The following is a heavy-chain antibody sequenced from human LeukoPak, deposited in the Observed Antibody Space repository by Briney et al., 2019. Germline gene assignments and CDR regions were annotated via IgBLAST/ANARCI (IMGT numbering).Heavy chain of an antibody. J-gene: IGHJ4*02. Sequence: KTSETLSLTCAVYGGSFSGYYWSWIRQPPGKGLEWIGEINHSGSTNYNPSLKSRVTISVDTSKNQFSLKLSSVTAADTAVYYCAREVVVPAATTFDYWGQGTLVTVSS. CDR1: GGSFSGYY. V-gene: IGHV4-34*01. CDR3: AREVVVPAATTFDY. D-gene: IGHD2-2*01. CDR2: INHSGST.